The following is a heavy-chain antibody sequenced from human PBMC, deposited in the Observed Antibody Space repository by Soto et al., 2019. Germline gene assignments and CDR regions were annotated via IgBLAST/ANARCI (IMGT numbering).Heavy chain of an antibody. Sequence: GGSLRLSCAASGFTFDDYTMHWVRQAPGKGLEWVSPISWDGGSTYYADSVKGRFTISRDNSKNSLYLQMNSLRTEDTALYYCAKDLVGRRPVTGDYYYGMDVWGQGTTVT. V-gene: IGHV3-43*01. D-gene: IGHD2-21*02. CDR1: GFTFDDYT. CDR2: ISWDGGST. CDR3: AKDLVGRRPVTGDYYYGMDV. J-gene: IGHJ6*02.